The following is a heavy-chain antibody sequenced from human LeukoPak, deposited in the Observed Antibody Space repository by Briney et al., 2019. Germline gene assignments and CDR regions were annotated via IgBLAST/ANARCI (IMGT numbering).Heavy chain of an antibody. D-gene: IGHD4-17*01. CDR3: ASPTYGDYVVDY. CDR2: ISGSGGST. CDR1: GFTFSSYG. J-gene: IGHJ4*02. V-gene: IGHV3-23*01. Sequence: GGSLRLSCAASGFTFSSYGMHWVRQAPGKGLEWVSAISGSGGSTYYADSVKGRFTISRDNSKNTLYLQMNSLRAEDTAVYYCASPTYGDYVVDYWGQGTLVTVSS.